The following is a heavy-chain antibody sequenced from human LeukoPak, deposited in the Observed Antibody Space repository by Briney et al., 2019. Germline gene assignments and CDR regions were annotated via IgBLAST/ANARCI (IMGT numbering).Heavy chain of an antibody. V-gene: IGHV4-38-2*02. CDR2: IYHSGST. D-gene: IGHD1-1*01. J-gene: IGHJ4*02. Sequence: SETLSLTCSVSGDSISNYYWSWIRQPPGKGLEWIGSIYHSGSTHYNSSLKSRVTISVDTSKNQLYLKLSSVTAADTAVYYCARGVGLTQGGTFDYRGQGALVTVSS. CDR1: GDSISNYY. CDR3: ARGVGLTQGGTFDY.